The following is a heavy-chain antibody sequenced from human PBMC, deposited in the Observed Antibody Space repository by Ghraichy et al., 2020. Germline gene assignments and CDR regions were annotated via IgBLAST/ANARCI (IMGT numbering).Heavy chain of an antibody. CDR3: AKDRKVRGMLWLKSYYYGMDV. J-gene: IGHJ6*02. V-gene: IGHV3-23*01. CDR1: GFTFSSYA. D-gene: IGHD2-2*01. CDR2: ISGSGGST. Sequence: GGSLRLSCAASGFTFSSYAMSWVRQAPGKGLEWVSAISGSGGSTYYADSVKGRFTISRDNSKNTLYLQMNSLRAEDTAVYYCAKDRKVRGMLWLKSYYYGMDVWGQGTTVTVSS.